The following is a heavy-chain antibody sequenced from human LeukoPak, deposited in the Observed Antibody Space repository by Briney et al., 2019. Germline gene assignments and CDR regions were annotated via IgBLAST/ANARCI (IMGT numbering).Heavy chain of an antibody. CDR1: GFTFSNYW. V-gene: IGHV3-7*01. CDR2: IKQDGSEK. D-gene: IGHD3-16*01. CDR3: ASYAYTSSSPNY. J-gene: IGHJ4*02. Sequence: PGGSLRLSCAASGFTFSNYWMSWVRQAPGKGLEWLANIKQDGSEKYYVDSAEGRFTISRDNAKNSLYLQMNSLRAEDTAVYFCASYAYTSSSPNYWGQGTLVTVSS.